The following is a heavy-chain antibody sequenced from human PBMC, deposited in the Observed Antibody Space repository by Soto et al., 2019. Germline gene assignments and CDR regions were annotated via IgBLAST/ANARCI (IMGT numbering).Heavy chain of an antibody. CDR3: ARWVGVVITTDWFGP. D-gene: IGHD3-22*01. CDR2: IIPIFGTA. V-gene: IGHV1-69*13. J-gene: IGHJ5*02. CDR1: GGTFSSYA. Sequence: GASVKVSCKASGGTFSSYAIIWVRQAPGQGLEWMGGIIPIFGTANYAQKFQGRVTITADESTSTAYMELSSLRSEDTAVYYCARWVGVVITTDWFGPWGQGTLVTVSS.